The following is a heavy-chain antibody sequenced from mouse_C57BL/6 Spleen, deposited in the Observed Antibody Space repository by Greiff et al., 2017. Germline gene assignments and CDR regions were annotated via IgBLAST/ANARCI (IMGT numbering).Heavy chain of an antibody. CDR2: IYPGDGDT. CDR1: GYAFSSSW. Sequence: VQLQQSGPELVKPGASVKISCKASGYAFSSSWMNWVKQRPGKGLEWIGRIYPGDGDTNYNGKFKGKATLTADKSSSTAYMQLSGLTSEDSAVYFCARHYDDYDAHLYYAMDYWGQGTSVTVSS. CDR3: ARHYDDYDAHLYYAMDY. J-gene: IGHJ4*01. D-gene: IGHD2-4*01. V-gene: IGHV1-82*01.